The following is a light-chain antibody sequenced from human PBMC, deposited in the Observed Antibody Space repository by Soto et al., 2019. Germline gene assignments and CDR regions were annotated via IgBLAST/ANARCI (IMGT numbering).Light chain of an antibody. V-gene: IGKV4-1*01. CDR2: WAS. J-gene: IGKJ1*01. CDR3: QQYCSSPWT. Sequence: DIVMTQSPDSLAVSLGERATINCRSSQSVLYSSSNKNYLAWYQQKPGQPPKLLIYWASTRESGVPDRFSGSGSGTDFTLTISSLQAEDEAVYYCQQYCSSPWTFGQGTKVEIK. CDR1: QSVLYSSSNKNY.